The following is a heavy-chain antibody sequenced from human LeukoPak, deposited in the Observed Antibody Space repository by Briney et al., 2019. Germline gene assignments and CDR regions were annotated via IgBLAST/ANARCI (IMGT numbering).Heavy chain of an antibody. CDR2: IYYTGST. D-gene: IGHD3-10*01. CDR3: ARDDPRGNWFDP. V-gene: IGHV4-31*03. CDR1: GGSISSGGYY. J-gene: IGHJ5*02. Sequence: PSETLSLTCTVSGGSISSGGYYWSWIRQHPGQGLEWIGYIYYTGSTYYNPSLKSRVTISVDTSKNQFSLNLSSVTAADTAVYYCARDDPRGNWFDPWGQGTLVTVSS.